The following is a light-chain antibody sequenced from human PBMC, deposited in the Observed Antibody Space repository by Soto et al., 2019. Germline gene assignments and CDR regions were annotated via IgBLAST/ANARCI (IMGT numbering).Light chain of an antibody. J-gene: IGLJ3*02. Sequence: QSVLTQPASVSGSPGQSITISCTGASXDIGAYNYVSWHQQHPGKAPKLMIYGVSNRPSGVSNRFSGSKSGNTASLSISGLQAEDESDYYCSSYTTSSTWVFGGGTQLTVL. CDR2: GVS. CDR3: SSYTTSSTWV. V-gene: IGLV2-14*01. CDR1: SXDIGAYNY.